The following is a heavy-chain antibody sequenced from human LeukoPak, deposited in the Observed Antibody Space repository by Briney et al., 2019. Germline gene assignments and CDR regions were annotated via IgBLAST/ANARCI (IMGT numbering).Heavy chain of an antibody. CDR1: GYTFTSYG. CDR2: ISAYNGNT. V-gene: IGHV1-18*01. CDR3: ARDTPEISDCSSTSCPGAFDI. Sequence: ASVKVSCKASGYTFTSYGISWVRQAPGQGLEWMVWISAYNGNTNYAQKLQGRVTMTTDTSTTTAYMELRSLRSDDTAVYYCARDTPEISDCSSTSCPGAFDIWGQGTMVTVSS. D-gene: IGHD2-2*01. J-gene: IGHJ3*02.